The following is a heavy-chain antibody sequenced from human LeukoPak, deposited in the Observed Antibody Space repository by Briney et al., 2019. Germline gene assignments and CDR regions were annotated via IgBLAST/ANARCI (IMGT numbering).Heavy chain of an antibody. D-gene: IGHD3-10*02. J-gene: IGHJ6*04. CDR2: SSGNGGST. CDR3: AELGITMIGGV. V-gene: IGHV3-23*01. Sequence: GGSLRLSCGASGFTFSNYAMSWVRQAPGKGLEWVSTSSGNGGSTYYGDSVKGRFTVSRDNVKNTLHLQMSSLRAEDTAVYYCAELGITMIGGVWGKGTTVTISS. CDR1: GFTFSNYA.